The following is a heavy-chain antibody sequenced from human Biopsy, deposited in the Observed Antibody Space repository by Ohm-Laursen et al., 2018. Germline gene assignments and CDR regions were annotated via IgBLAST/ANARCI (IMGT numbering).Heavy chain of an antibody. J-gene: IGHJ6*02. CDR2: IKSKFDGETT. CDR1: GFTFGDAW. Sequence: SLRLSCVASGFTFGDAWMSWIRQAPGKGLEWVGRIKSKFDGETTDYAAPVKGRFIISRDDSKSTLFLQMNSLKVEDTGVYFCSTGGGDFYYNGMDVWGQGTTVTVSS. V-gene: IGHV3-15*01. D-gene: IGHD3-16*01. CDR3: STGGGDFYYNGMDV.